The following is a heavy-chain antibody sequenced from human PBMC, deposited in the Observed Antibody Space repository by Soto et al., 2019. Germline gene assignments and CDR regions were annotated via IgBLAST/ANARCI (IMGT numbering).Heavy chain of an antibody. D-gene: IGHD1-26*01. CDR3: ARGPEDSDVPRWDY. J-gene: IGHJ4*02. Sequence: QVQLMQSGAEVRKPGASVRLSCETSGYNFKQYYIHWVRQAPGQGLEWMGIINLRGGTTEYAHKFRGRVTVTGDTSTKTAYMELRSLRSEDTAMYFCARGPEDSDVPRWDYWGQGTLVTVSS. V-gene: IGHV1-46*02. CDR1: GYNFKQYY. CDR2: INLRGGTT.